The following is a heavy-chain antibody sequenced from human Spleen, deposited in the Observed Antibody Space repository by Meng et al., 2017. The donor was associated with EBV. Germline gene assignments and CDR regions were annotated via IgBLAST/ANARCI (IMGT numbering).Heavy chain of an antibody. Sequence: VQPVPSGSELKKPGASVKVSCKASGYTFSAYAMNWVRQAPGQGLEWLGWINTATGDATYAQDFTGRFLFSLDTSVTTAYLQISSLKAEDTAVYYCARDRVWFGDKGWFDPWGQGTLVTVSS. CDR2: INTATGDA. J-gene: IGHJ5*02. CDR1: GYTFSAYA. V-gene: IGHV7-4-1*02. D-gene: IGHD3-10*01. CDR3: ARDRVWFGDKGWFDP.